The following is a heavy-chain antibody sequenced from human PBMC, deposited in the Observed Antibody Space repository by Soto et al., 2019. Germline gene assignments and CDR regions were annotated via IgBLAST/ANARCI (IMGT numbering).Heavy chain of an antibody. CDR2: INSDGSST. CDR1: GFTFSGYW. V-gene: IGHV3-74*01. CDR3: ARGYPGAIAPGLFDY. J-gene: IGHJ4*02. D-gene: IGHD2-2*02. Sequence: EVQLVESGGGLAQPGGSLRLSCAASGFTFSGYWMHWVRQAPGKGLVWVSRINSDGSSTTYADSVKGRFTISRDNAKNTLYLQMNSLRAEDTAVYYCARGYPGAIAPGLFDYWGQGTLVTVSS.